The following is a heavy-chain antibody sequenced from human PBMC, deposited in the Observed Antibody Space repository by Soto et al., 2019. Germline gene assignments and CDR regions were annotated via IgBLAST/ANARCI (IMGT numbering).Heavy chain of an antibody. J-gene: IGHJ4*02. CDR1: GFTFTKAW. CDR3: SRLNSSDRHY. CDR2: IKTKTAGGTA. Sequence: EVRLVESGGGVVKPGGYLRLSCAASGFTFTKAWMNWFRQAPGKGLEGVGRIKTKTAGGTADYAAPVKGRFTISRDESKDTLYLQMNSLIAEDTAVYYCSRLNSSDRHYWVQGTLLTVSS. V-gene: IGHV3-15*07. D-gene: IGHD6-19*01.